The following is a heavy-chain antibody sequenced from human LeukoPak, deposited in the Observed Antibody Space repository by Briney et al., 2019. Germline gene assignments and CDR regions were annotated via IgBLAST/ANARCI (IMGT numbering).Heavy chain of an antibody. CDR2: MNPNSGNT. CDR1: GYTFTSYD. V-gene: IGHV1-8*01. CDR3: VLGSSSSGSGFFDY. J-gene: IGHJ4*02. D-gene: IGHD6-6*01. Sequence: ASVKVSCKASGYTFTSYDINWVRQATGQGLEWMGWMNPNSGNTGYAQKFQGRVTMTRSTSISTAYMELSSLRSEDTAVYYCVLGSSSSGSGFFDYWGQGTLVTVSS.